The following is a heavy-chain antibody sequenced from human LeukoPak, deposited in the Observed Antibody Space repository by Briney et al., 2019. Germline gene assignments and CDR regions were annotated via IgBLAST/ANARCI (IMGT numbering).Heavy chain of an antibody. D-gene: IGHD1-1*01. J-gene: IGHJ4*02. V-gene: IGHV1-2*02. CDR3: ARERRRELELDY. CDR2: LNPNSGGT. Sequence: ASVKVYCKTSAYTYTGYYMHWVRHAPGQGLEWMGWLNPNSGGTNYAQKFQGRVTMTRDTSISTAYMELSRLRSDDTAVYYCARERRRELELDYWGQGTLVTVSS. CDR1: AYTYTGYY.